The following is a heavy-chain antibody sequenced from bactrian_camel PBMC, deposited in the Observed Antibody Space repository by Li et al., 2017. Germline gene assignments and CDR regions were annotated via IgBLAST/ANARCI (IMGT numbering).Heavy chain of an antibody. CDR3: ATTGFDF. CDR2: IVRDST. Sequence: HVQLVESGGGSVQAGGSLRLSCIASGYTVTSYCMGWFREVSGKPREGVAVIVRDSTSYADSVKGRFTISKDSAKNTVYLQMNDLKSDDTALYYCATTGFDFWGQGTQVTVS. V-gene: IGHV3S1*01. J-gene: IGHJ6*01. D-gene: IGHD5*01. CDR1: GYTVTSYC.